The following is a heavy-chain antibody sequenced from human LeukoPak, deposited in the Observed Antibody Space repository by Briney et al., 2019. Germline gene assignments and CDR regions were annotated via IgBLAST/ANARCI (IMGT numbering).Heavy chain of an antibody. J-gene: IGHJ5*02. V-gene: IGHV4-59*12. CDR2: IYYSGST. D-gene: IGHD2-2*01. Sequence: SETLSLTCTVSGGSISSYYWSWIRQPPGKGLEWIGYIYYSGSTNYNPSLKSRVTISVDTSKNQFSLKLSSVTAADTAVYYCARSRGYCSSTSCPGGWFDPWGQGTLVTVSS. CDR1: GGSISSYY. CDR3: ARSRGYCSSTSCPGGWFDP.